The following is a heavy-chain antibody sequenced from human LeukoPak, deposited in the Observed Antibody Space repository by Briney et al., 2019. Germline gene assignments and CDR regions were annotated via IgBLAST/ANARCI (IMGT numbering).Heavy chain of an antibody. CDR3: ARGAGTITNDAFDI. CDR2: IHTTGST. V-gene: IGHV4-61*02. Sequence: SQTLSLTCTVSSDSTYWVWIRQPAGKGLEWIGRIHTTGSTNYNPSLNSRVTISLDTSNHQLSLKLSSVTAADTAVYYCARGAGTITNDAFDIWGQGTMVTVSS. CDR1: SDSTY. D-gene: IGHD1-1*01. J-gene: IGHJ3*02.